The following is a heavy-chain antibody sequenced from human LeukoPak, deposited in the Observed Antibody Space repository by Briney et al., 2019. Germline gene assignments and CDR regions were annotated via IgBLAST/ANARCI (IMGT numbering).Heavy chain of an antibody. Sequence: GGSLRLSCAASGFTFSSYGMTWVRQAPGKGLEWVSGISWNSGSIGYADSVKGRFTISRDNAKNSLYLQMNSLRAEDTALYYCAKDALYCSGGSCYPQLYYFDYWGQGTLVTVSS. J-gene: IGHJ4*02. D-gene: IGHD2-15*01. CDR1: GFTFSSYG. CDR3: AKDALYCSGGSCYPQLYYFDY. V-gene: IGHV3-9*01. CDR2: ISWNSGSI.